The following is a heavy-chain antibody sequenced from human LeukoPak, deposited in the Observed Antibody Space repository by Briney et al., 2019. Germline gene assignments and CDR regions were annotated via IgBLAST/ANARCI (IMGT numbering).Heavy chain of an antibody. CDR3: ARDHFGSWYDY. Sequence: SETLSLTCTVSGVSIRNYYWSWIRQPPGEGLEWIGYVYYSGSTNYNPSLKRRVSISLDTSKNQVSLNLTSVTAADTAVYYCARDHFGSWYDYWGQGTRVTVSS. CDR2: VYYSGST. CDR1: GVSIRNYY. V-gene: IGHV4-59*01. J-gene: IGHJ4*02. D-gene: IGHD2-15*01.